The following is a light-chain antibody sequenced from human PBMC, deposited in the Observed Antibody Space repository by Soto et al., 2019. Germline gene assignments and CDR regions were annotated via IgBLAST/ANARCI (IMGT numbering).Light chain of an antibody. Sequence: QSVLTQPRSVSGSPGQSVTISCTGTSSDIGAYDYVSWYQHRPGKAPKLIIYDVTKRPSGVPDRFFGSKSGNTASLTISGLQAEDEADYHCCSYAGSYTFEGVFGGGTKLTVL. CDR3: CSYAGSYTFEGV. V-gene: IGLV2-11*01. CDR1: SSDIGAYDY. J-gene: IGLJ3*02. CDR2: DVT.